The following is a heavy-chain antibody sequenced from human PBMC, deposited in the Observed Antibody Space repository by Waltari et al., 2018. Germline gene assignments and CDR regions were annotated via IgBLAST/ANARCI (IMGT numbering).Heavy chain of an antibody. V-gene: IGHV3-9*01. CDR1: GFTFDDYA. Sequence: EVQLVESGGGLVQPGRSLRLSCAASGFTFDDYAMHWVRQAPGKGLEWGSGSSWHSVSLAYAASVKGRFTIARDNAKNCLYLQMNRLRAEDTALYYCAKESVHHGSYPGDWGQGTLVTVSS. CDR3: AKESVHHGSYPGD. D-gene: IGHD1-26*01. J-gene: IGHJ4*02. CDR2: SSWHSVSL.